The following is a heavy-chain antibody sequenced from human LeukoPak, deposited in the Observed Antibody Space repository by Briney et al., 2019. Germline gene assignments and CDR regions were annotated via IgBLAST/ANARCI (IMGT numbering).Heavy chain of an antibody. CDR3: ARDIAYYDSSGYTDGYNWFDP. Sequence: SQTLSLTCTVSGGSISSGGYYWSWICQHPGKGLEWIGYIYYSGSTYYNPSLKSRVTISVDTSKNQFSLKLSSVTAADTAVYYCARDIAYYDSSGYTDGYNWFDPWGQGTLVTVSS. V-gene: IGHV4-31*03. D-gene: IGHD3-22*01. CDR1: GGSISSGGYY. J-gene: IGHJ5*02. CDR2: IYYSGST.